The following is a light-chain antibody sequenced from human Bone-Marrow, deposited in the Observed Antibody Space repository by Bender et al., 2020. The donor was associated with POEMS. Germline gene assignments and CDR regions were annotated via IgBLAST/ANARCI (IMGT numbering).Light chain of an antibody. J-gene: IGLJ1*01. Sequence: SYELTQPPSVSVSPGQTARITCSGDALPKQYAYWYQQKPGQAPVLVIYNDSERPSGIPERFSGSSSGTTVTLTISGVQAEDEADYYCQSADSSGNYVFGTGTKVTVL. CDR3: QSADSSGNYV. CDR1: ALPKQY. V-gene: IGLV3-25*03. CDR2: NDS.